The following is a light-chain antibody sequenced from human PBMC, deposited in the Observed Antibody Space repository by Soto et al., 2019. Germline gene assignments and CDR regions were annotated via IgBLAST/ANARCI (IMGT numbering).Light chain of an antibody. J-gene: IGKJ1*01. CDR3: QHYVGSRWT. Sequence: EIVLTQSPGTLSLSPGERATLSCRASQSVSSTYLAGYQQKPGQAPRLLIYGASNRATGIPDRFSGSGSGTDVTLTISRLEHEDFAVYYCQHYVGSRWTFGQGTRVDI. V-gene: IGKV3-20*01. CDR2: GAS. CDR1: QSVSSTY.